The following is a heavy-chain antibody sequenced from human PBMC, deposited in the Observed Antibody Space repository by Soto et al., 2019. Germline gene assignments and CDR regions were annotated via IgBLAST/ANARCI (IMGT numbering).Heavy chain of an antibody. V-gene: IGHV3-30-3*01. CDR1: GFTFSTHA. D-gene: IGHD1-20*01. J-gene: IGHJ4*02. Sequence: GGSLRLSCAASGFTFSTHAMHWVRQAPGKGLECVAIVSFDGSNKYYADSVKGRFTISRDNSKNTLYLQMSGLTPEDTAVYYCARDQSGITTTGGGRIDHWGQGILVNVSS. CDR2: VSFDGSNK. CDR3: ARDQSGITTTGGGRIDH.